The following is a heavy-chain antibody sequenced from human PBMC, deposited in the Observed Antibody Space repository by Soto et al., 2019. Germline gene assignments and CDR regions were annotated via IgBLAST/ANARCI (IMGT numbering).Heavy chain of an antibody. J-gene: IGHJ4*02. CDR1: GFIFGDYA. V-gene: IGHV3-23*01. D-gene: IGHD1-26*01. Sequence: EVQLLESGGGLVQPGGSLRLSCAASGFIFGDYAMTWVRQAPGRGLEWVSSISGNAVSTYYADSVQGRFSISRDNSNNTLFLQMFSLRDDDAAVYYCAKDSVPGPGPYSGSYYSPPGDWGQGTLVIVSS. CDR3: AKDSVPGPGPYSGSYYSPPGD. CDR2: ISGNAVST.